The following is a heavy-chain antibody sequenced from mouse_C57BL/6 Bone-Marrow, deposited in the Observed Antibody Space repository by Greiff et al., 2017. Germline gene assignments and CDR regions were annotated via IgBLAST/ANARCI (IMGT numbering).Heavy chain of an antibody. D-gene: IGHD3-1*01. V-gene: IGHV1-81*01. CDR1: GYTFTSYG. Sequence: QVQLQQSGAELARPGASVKLSCKASGYTFTSYGISWVKQRTGQGLEWIGEIYPRSGNTYYNEKFKGKATLTADKSSSTAYMELRSLTAEDSAVYFCARGLPGYYLDYWGQGTTLTVSS. J-gene: IGHJ2*01. CDR2: IYPRSGNT. CDR3: ARGLPGYYLDY.